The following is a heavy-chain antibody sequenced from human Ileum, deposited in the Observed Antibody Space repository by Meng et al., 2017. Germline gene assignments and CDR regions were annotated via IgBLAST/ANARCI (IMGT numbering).Heavy chain of an antibody. V-gene: IGHV4-31*01. CDR3: ARNDLAFWYFDL. J-gene: IGHJ2*01. CDR1: GGSISSNVNY. Sequence: QVQRQGLGPGLGRPSKTLSRTGSVSGGSISSNVNYWSWIRKHPGKGLEWLGYMYYSGSTYYNPSINTPITISLDTSKNQFSLRLDSVTAADTAVYFCARNDLAFWYFDLWGRGTLVTVSS. CDR2: MYYSGST. D-gene: IGHD3-3*01.